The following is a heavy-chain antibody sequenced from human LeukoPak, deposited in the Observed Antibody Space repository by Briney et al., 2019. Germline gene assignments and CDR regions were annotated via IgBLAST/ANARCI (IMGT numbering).Heavy chain of an antibody. CDR2: ISWNSGSR. D-gene: IGHD1-26*01. V-gene: IGHV3-9*03. CDR3: VKSRWYSGNFYGFGY. Sequence: GGSLRLSCAASGFTFHDYAMHWVRQAPGKGLEWVSGISWNSGSRSYADSVKGRFTISRDNTKNSLYLQMNSLRPEDMALYYCVKSRWYSGNFYGFGYWGQGTLVTVSS. CDR1: GFTFHDYA. J-gene: IGHJ4*02.